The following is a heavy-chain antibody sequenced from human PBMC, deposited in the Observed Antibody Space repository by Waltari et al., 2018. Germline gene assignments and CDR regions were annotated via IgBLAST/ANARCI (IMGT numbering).Heavy chain of an antibody. CDR3: AKERGYSYGYPFDY. V-gene: IGHV3-23*01. D-gene: IGHD5-18*01. J-gene: IGHJ4*02. Sequence: EVQLLESGGGLVQPGGSLRLSCAASGFTFSSYAMSWVRQAPGKGLEWLSAIRGSGGRTNYADSVKGRFTISRDNSKNTLYLQMNSLRAEDTAVYYCAKERGYSYGYPFDYWGQGTLVTVSS. CDR2: IRGSGGRT. CDR1: GFTFSSYA.